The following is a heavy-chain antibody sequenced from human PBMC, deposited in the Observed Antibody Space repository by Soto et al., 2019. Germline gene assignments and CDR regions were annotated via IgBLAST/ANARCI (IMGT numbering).Heavy chain of an antibody. V-gene: IGHV1-69*08. D-gene: IGHD6-19*01. CDR1: GGTFSSYT. J-gene: IGHJ3*02. CDR2: IIPILGIA. Sequence: QVQLVQSGAEVKKPGSSVTVSCKASGGTFSSYTISWVRQAPGQGLEWMGRIIPILGIANYAQKFKGRVTITADKSTSTAYMELSSLRSKDTAVYDCAREGGYGDAFDIWGQGTMVTVSS. CDR3: AREGGYGDAFDI.